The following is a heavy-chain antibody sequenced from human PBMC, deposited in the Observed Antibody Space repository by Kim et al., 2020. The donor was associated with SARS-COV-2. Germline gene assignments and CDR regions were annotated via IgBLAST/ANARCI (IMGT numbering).Heavy chain of an antibody. CDR2: ISWNSGSI. J-gene: IGHJ4*02. CDR1: GFTFDDYA. V-gene: IGHV3-9*01. CDR3: AKEIDDYGDYHFDY. D-gene: IGHD4-17*01. Sequence: GGSLRLSCAASGFTFDDYAMHWVRQAPGKGLEWVSGISWNSGSIGYADSVKGRFTISRDNAKNSLYLQMNSLRAEDTALYYCAKEIDDYGDYHFDYWGQGTLVTVSS.